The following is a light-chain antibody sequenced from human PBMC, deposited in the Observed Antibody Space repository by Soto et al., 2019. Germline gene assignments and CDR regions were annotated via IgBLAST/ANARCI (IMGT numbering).Light chain of an antibody. V-gene: IGLV7-43*01. Sequence: QAVVTQEPSLTVSPGGTVTLTCASSTGAVTSGYYPNWFQQKPGQAPRALTYSTSNKHSWTPARFSGSLLGGKAALTLSGVQPGDEAEYYCLLYYGGAQGVFGGGTKLTVL. J-gene: IGLJ3*02. CDR3: LLYYGGAQGV. CDR1: TGAVTSGYY. CDR2: STS.